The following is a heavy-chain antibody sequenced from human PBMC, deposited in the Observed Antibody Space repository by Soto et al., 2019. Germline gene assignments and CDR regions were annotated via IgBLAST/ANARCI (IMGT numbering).Heavy chain of an antibody. J-gene: IGHJ5*02. CDR1: GFAFSSYW. CDR3: IKASTVTGVGGYR. V-gene: IGHV3-74*01. D-gene: IGHD6-19*01. CDR2: ISSDGGNT. Sequence: EVQLVESGGGLVQPGGSLRLSCAASGFAFSSYWMQWVRQAPGKGPVWVSRISSDGGNTTYADFVKGRFTISRDNSENTLHLQMTSLTDADTAVYYCIKASTVTGVGGYRWGQGTLVTVSS.